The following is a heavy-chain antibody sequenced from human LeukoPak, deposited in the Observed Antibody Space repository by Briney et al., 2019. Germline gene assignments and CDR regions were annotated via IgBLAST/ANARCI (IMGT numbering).Heavy chain of an antibody. CDR1: GGSFSGYY. V-gene: IGHV4-34*01. J-gene: IGHJ4*02. CDR3: ARARDSSSWHLDY. CDR2: INHSGST. Sequence: SETLSLTCAVYGGSFSGYYWSWIRQPPGKGLEWIGEINHSGSTNYNPSLKSRVTISVDTSKNQFSLKLSSVTAADTAVYYCARARDSSSWHLDYWGQGTLVTVSS. D-gene: IGHD6-13*01.